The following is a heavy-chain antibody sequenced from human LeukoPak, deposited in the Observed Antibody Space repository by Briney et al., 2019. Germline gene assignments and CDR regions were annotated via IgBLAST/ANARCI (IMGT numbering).Heavy chain of an antibody. Sequence: GASVKVSCKASGYTFTSYGISWVRQAPGQGLEWMGWISAYNGNTNYAQKLQGRVTMTTDTSTSTAYMELRSLRSDDTAVYYCARVTPGAVAAHYGMDVWGQGTTVTVSS. CDR3: ARVTPGAVAAHYGMDV. J-gene: IGHJ6*02. CDR1: GYTFTSYG. V-gene: IGHV1-18*01. D-gene: IGHD2-15*01. CDR2: ISAYNGNT.